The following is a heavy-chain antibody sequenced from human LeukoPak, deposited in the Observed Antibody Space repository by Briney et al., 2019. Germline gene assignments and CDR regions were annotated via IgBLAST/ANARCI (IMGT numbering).Heavy chain of an antibody. D-gene: IGHD3-10*01. V-gene: IGHV3-23*01. CDR2: ISGSGANT. CDR1: GFTFNSYN. J-gene: IGHJ4*02. CDR3: AKEGGPYTSGTYSDY. Sequence: GGSLRPSCAASGFTFNSYNMNWVRQAPGKGLEWVSVISGSGANTYFADSVKGRFTISRDNSNSTLYLQMNSLSAEDTAVYYCAKEGGPYTSGTYSDYWGQGTLVTVSS.